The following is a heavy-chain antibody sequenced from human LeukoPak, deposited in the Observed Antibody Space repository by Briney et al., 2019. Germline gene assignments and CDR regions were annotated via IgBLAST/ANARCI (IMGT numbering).Heavy chain of an antibody. CDR1: GYTFASYG. CDR2: ISAYNGNT. J-gene: IGHJ5*02. D-gene: IGHD1-14*01. CDR3: ARSEYSGNWFDP. Sequence: ASVKVSCKASGYTFASYGISWVRQAPGQGLEWMGWISAYNGNTNYAQKLQGRVTMTTDTSTSTAYMELRSLRSDDTAVYYCARSEYSGNWFDPWGQGTLVTVSS. V-gene: IGHV1-18*01.